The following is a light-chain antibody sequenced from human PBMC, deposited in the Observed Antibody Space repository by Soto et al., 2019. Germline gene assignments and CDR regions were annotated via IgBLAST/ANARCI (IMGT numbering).Light chain of an antibody. J-gene: IGKJ4*01. Sequence: EIVLTQYPGTLSLSPGERATLFCRASQSLSRTYLAWYQQRPGQAPRLLIFGASNRATGIPDRFRGSGSGTDFTLTISRLDPGDVEVYYCKRYGSSSLSVGGGTRVKI. V-gene: IGKV3-20*01. CDR3: KRYGSSSLS. CDR2: GAS. CDR1: QSLSRTY.